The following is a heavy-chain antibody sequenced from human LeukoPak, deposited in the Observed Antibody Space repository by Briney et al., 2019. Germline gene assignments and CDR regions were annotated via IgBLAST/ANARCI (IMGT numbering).Heavy chain of an antibody. CDR3: AKDQMVTYFDY. CDR1: GFTFNSYG. D-gene: IGHD5-18*01. V-gene: IGHV3-30*02. Sequence: QSGGSLRLSCAASGFTFNSYGMHWVRQAPGKGLEWVAFIRYDGNNKYYADSVKGRFTISRDNSKNTLYLQMNSLRAEDTAVYYCAKDQMVTYFDYWGQGTLVTVSS. CDR2: IRYDGNNK. J-gene: IGHJ4*02.